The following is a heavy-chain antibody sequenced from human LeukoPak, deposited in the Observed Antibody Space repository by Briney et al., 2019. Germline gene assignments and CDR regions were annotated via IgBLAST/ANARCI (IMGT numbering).Heavy chain of an antibody. V-gene: IGHV3-7*01. CDR2: IKQDGSDK. D-gene: IGHD5-24*01. J-gene: IGHJ4*02. CDR3: ARDRGWLQFDY. Sequence: PGGSLRLSCAASGFTFSSYGMHWVRQAPGKGLEWVANIKQDGSDKYYVDSVKGRFTISRDNAKNSLYLQMNSLRGEDTAVYYCARDRGWLQFDYWGQGILVTVSS. CDR1: GFTFSSYG.